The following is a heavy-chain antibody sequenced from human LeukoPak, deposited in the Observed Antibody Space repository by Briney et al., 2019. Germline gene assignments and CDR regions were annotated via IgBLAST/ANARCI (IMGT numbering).Heavy chain of an antibody. J-gene: IGHJ4*02. V-gene: IGHV4-38-2*02. CDR1: GYSISSGYY. Sequence: SETLSLTCTVSGYSISSGYYWGWIRQPPGKGLEWIGSIYHSGSTYYNPSLKSRVTISVDTSKNQFSLKLSSVTAADTAVYYCARGGQLLAYYFDYWGQGTLVTVSS. D-gene: IGHD6-19*01. CDR3: ARGGQLLAYYFDY. CDR2: IYHSGST.